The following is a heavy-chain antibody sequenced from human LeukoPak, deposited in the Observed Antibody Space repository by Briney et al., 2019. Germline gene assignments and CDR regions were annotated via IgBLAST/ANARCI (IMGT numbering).Heavy chain of an antibody. CDR2: ISNSGGST. D-gene: IGHD4-17*01. Sequence: GGSLRLSCAASGFTFSTYVMSWVRQTPGKGLEWVSTISNSGGSTYNADSVKGRFTISRDNSKNTLYLQMNSLRAEDTAVYFCANSYTVTTSPFDYWGQGTLVTVSS. CDR3: ANSYTVTTSPFDY. CDR1: GFTFSTYV. J-gene: IGHJ4*02. V-gene: IGHV3-23*01.